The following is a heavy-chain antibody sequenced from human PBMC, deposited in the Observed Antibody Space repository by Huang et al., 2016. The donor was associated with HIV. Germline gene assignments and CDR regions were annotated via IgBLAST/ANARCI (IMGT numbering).Heavy chain of an antibody. V-gene: IGHV4-39*01. J-gene: IGHJ6*03. Sequence: QLLLQESGPGLVKPSEALALTCAVSGGSIRSSDYHWGWIRQPPGKGLEWIGSIYYKGSTHYSPYVKSRVTIAVDTSKNLFFLNLTSMTAADTAVYYCARHREGPVAYYSGWGSHLNYMDVWGRGRTVVVSS. CDR1: GGSIRSSDYH. CDR3: ARHREGPVAYYSGWGSHLNYMDV. D-gene: IGHD3-10*01. CDR2: IYYKGST.